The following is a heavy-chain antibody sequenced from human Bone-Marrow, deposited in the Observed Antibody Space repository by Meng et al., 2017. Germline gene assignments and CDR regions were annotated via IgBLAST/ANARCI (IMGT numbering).Heavy chain of an antibody. D-gene: IGHD3-9*01. CDR3: ARTLVDLRGAFDI. CDR1: GYTFTGYY. J-gene: IGHJ3*02. V-gene: IGHV1-2*06. CDR2: INPNSGGT. Sequence: ASVKVSCKASGYTFTGYYMHWVRQAPGQGLEWMGRINPNSGGTNYAQKFQGRVTMTRDTSTSTVYMELSSLRSEDTAVYYCARTLVDLRGAFDIWGQGTMVTVSS.